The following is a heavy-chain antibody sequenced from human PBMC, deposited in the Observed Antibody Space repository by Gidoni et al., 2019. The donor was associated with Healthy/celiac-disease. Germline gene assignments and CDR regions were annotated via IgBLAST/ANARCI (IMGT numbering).Heavy chain of an antibody. CDR3: ARPELYCSGGSCSFDY. J-gene: IGHJ4*02. CDR2: IYPGDSDT. Sequence: EVQLVQSGAEVKKPGESLKISCKGSGYSFTSYWIGWVRQMPGKGLEWMGIIYPGDSDTRYSPSFQGQVTISADKSISTAYLQWSSLKASDTAMYYCARPELYCSGGSCSFDYWGQGTLVTVSS. V-gene: IGHV5-51*01. CDR1: GYSFTSYW. D-gene: IGHD2-15*01.